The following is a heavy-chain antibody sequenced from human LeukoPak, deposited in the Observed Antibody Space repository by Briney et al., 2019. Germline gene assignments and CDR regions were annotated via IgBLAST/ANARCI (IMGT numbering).Heavy chain of an antibody. V-gene: IGHV3-7*01. CDR3: ARSPSTGTVDF. CDR2: INQDGSAK. J-gene: IGHJ4*02. Sequence: GGSLRLSCAASGFTISSNWMSWVRQTPGKGLEWVANINQDGSAKYYVDSVKGRFTIPKDNAKNSLYLQMNSLRAEDTAVYYCARSPSTGTVDFWGQGTLVTVSS. D-gene: IGHD1/OR15-1a*01. CDR1: GFTISSNW.